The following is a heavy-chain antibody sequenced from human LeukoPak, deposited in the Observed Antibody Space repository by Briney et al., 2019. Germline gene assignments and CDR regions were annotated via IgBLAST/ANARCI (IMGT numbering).Heavy chain of an antibody. J-gene: IGHJ5*02. CDR2: IKPDGSEK. Sequence: GGSLRLSCAASGFTFSNYWMSWVRQAPGKGLEWVAHIKPDGSEKNYVDSVKGRFTLFRDDAKNSVFLQMNSLRVEDTAVYYCARDSGSGGPWGQGTPVTVSS. CDR1: GFTFSNYW. V-gene: IGHV3-7*01. CDR3: ARDSGSGGP. D-gene: IGHD6-19*01.